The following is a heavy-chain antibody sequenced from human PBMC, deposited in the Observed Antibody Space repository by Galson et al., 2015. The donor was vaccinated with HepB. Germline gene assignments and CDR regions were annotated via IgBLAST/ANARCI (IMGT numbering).Heavy chain of an antibody. D-gene: IGHD2-15*01. Sequence: SVKVSCKVSGYTFSSYSITWVRQAPGQGLEWMGWISAYNRKTTYAQKFQGRVSMTTDTSTNTAYLELRRLRSDDTALHYCARVARVLGVAATQNNWFDPWGQGTLVTVSS. CDR2: ISAYNRKT. V-gene: IGHV1-18*01. CDR3: ARVARVLGVAATQNNWFDP. CDR1: GYTFSSYS. J-gene: IGHJ5*02.